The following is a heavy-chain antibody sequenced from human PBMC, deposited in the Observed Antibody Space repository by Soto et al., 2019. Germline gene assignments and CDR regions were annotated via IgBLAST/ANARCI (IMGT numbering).Heavy chain of an antibody. CDR1: GGSISSGDYY. CDR3: ARWWSGSRQGFDP. Sequence: SETLSLTCTVSGGSISSGDYYWSWIRQHPGKGMEWIGYIYYSGSTYYNPSLKSRVTISVDTSKEQFSLKLSSVTAADTAVYYCARWWSGSRQGFDPWGQGTLVTVSS. J-gene: IGHJ5*02. V-gene: IGHV4-31*03. CDR2: IYYSGST. D-gene: IGHD3-3*01.